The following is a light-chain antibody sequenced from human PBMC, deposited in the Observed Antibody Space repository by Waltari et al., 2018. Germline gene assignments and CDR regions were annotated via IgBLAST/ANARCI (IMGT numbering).Light chain of an antibody. V-gene: IGKV4-1*01. CDR2: WAP. J-gene: IGKJ1*01. CDR3: QQYYNTPQT. CDR1: QSVLYSSNNKNY. Sequence: DIVLTQSPDSLAVSLGERVPINCNSRQSVLYSSNNKNYLLWYQHKPGQPPKLLIYWAPTRESGVPDRFSGSGSETDFTLTISSLQAEDVAVYYCQQYYNTPQTFGQGTKVEIK.